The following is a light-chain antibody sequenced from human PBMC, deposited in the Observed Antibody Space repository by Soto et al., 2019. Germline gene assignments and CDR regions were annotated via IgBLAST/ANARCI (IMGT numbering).Light chain of an antibody. V-gene: IGLV7-46*01. CDR1: TGAVTSNHH. CDR2: DTS. CDR3: LLSYNAARV. J-gene: IGLJ2*01. Sequence: QAVVTQEPSLTVSQGGTVTRTCGSSTGAVTSNHHPYWFQQKAGQAPRTLIYDTSNKHSWTPARFSGSLLGDKAALTLSGAQPEDEAQYYCLLSYNAARVFGGGTKLTVL.